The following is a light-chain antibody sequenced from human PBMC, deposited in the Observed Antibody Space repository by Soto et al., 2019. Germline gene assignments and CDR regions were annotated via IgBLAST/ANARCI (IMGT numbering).Light chain of an antibody. J-gene: IGLJ3*02. CDR1: SSDVGGYDF. Sequence: QSALTQPRSVSGSPGQSVTISCTGTSSDVGGYDFVSWYQQHPGKAPKLMIYDVSNRPSGVPDRFSGSKSANSASLTISGLQAEDEALYYCCSYAGSYNLGVFGGGTKLTVL. V-gene: IGLV2-11*01. CDR2: DVS. CDR3: CSYAGSYNLGV.